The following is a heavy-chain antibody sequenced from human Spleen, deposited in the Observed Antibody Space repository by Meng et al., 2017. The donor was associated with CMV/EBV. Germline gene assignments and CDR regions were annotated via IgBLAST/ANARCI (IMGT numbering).Heavy chain of an antibody. J-gene: IGHJ4*02. CDR2: IHHSGST. CDR3: ARNLDF. V-gene: IGHV4-4*02. CDR1: GASVSSTYW. Sequence: SETLSLTCAVAGASVSSTYWWSWVRQAPGKGLGWIAEIHHSGSTNYIPSLKSRVTISVDKSKNQLSLKLTSLTAADTAVYYCARNLDFWGQGTLVTVSS.